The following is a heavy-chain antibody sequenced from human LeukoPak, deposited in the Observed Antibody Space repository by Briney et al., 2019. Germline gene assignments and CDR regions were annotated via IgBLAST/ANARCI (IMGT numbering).Heavy chain of an antibody. CDR3: TLIAAAGSIDY. D-gene: IGHD6-13*01. V-gene: IGHV3-15*01. Sequence: GGSLRLSCAASGFTFSSYEMNWVRQAPGKGLEWVGRIKSKSDGGTTDYAAPVKGRFTISRDDSKNTLYLQMNSLKTEDTAVYYCTLIAAAGSIDYWGQGTLVAVSS. CDR1: GFTFSSYE. CDR2: IKSKSDGGTT. J-gene: IGHJ4*02.